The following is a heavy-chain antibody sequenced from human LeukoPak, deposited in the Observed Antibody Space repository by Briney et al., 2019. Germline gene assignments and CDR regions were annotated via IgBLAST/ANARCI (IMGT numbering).Heavy chain of an antibody. J-gene: IGHJ5*02. Sequence: ASVKVSCXASGGTFISYAISWVRQALGQGLEWIGRIIPIFGTANYAQKLQGRATINTDESTTKAYMELSSLRSEDTAVYYCARYEGPWGQGTLVTVSS. CDR2: IIPIFGTA. CDR1: GGTFISYA. D-gene: IGHD3-3*01. V-gene: IGHV1-69*05. CDR3: ARYEGP.